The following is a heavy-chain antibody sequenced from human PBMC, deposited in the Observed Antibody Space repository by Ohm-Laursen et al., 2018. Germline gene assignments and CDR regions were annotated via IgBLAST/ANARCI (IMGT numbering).Heavy chain of an antibody. J-gene: IGHJ6*02. CDR3: AKPRAVAGNYYYYGVDV. V-gene: IGHV3-74*01. CDR1: GFTFSSYW. Sequence: SLRLSCTASGFTFSSYWMHWVRQAPGKGLVWVSRINSDGSSTSYADSVKGRFTISRDNSKNTLYLQMNSLRAEDTAVYYCAKPRAVAGNYYYYGVDVWGQGTLVTVSS. CDR2: INSDGSST. D-gene: IGHD6-19*01.